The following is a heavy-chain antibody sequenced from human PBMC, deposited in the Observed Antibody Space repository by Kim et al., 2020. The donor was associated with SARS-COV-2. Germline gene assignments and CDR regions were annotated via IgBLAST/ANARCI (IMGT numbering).Heavy chain of an antibody. CDR2: IIPLFGTA. CDR1: GDTFSSYA. CDR3: ARGWSPVGDGSGSYFVY. J-gene: IGHJ4*02. Sequence: SVKVSCKGSGDTFSSYAVSWVRQAPGQGLEWMGGIIPLFGTANYAQKFQGRVTITADGSTSTVYMELSRLRSEDTAVYYCARGWSPVGDGSGSYFVYWGQGTPVTVSS. D-gene: IGHD3-10*01. V-gene: IGHV1-69*13.